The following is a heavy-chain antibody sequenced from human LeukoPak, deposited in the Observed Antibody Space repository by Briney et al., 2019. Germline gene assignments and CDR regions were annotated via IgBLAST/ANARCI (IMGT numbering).Heavy chain of an antibody. CDR3: ARALRSPGYYYGMDV. Sequence: GGSLRLSCAASGFTFSSYSMNRVRQAPGKGLEWVSSISSSSSYIYYADSVKGRFTISRDNAKNSLYLQMNSLRAEDTAVYYCARALRSPGYYYGMDVWGQGTTVTVSS. D-gene: IGHD2-15*01. CDR2: ISSSSSYI. CDR1: GFTFSSYS. V-gene: IGHV3-21*01. J-gene: IGHJ6*02.